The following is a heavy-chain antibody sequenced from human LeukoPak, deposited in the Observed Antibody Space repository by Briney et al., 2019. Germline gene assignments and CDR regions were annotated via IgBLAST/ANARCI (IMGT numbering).Heavy chain of an antibody. V-gene: IGHV1-2*02. D-gene: IGHD6-13*01. CDR2: INPNSGGT. J-gene: IGHJ4*02. CDR1: GYTFTGYY. Sequence: ASVKVSCKASGYTFTGYYMHWVRQAPGQGLEWMGWINPNSGGTNYAQKFQGRVTMTRDTSISTAYMELSRLRSDDTAVYYCARVNGSSWYDFDYWGQGTLVTVSS. CDR3: ARVNGSSWYDFDY.